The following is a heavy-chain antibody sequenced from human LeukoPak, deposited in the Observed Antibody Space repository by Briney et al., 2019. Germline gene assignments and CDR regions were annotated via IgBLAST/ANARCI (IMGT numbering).Heavy chain of an antibody. Sequence: GGSLRLSCAASGFTVSSNYMSWVRQAPGKGLEWVSSISSSSSYIYYADSVKGRFTISRDNAKNSLYLQMNSLRAEDTAVYYCARVSIAAAGLTFDYWGQGTLVTVSS. V-gene: IGHV3-21*01. CDR2: ISSSSSYI. CDR1: GFTVSSNY. D-gene: IGHD6-13*01. CDR3: ARVSIAAAGLTFDY. J-gene: IGHJ4*02.